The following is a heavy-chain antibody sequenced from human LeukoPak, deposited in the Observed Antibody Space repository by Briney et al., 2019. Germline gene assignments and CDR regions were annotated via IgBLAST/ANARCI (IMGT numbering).Heavy chain of an antibody. CDR2: ISGSGGST. D-gene: IGHD1-26*01. Sequence: RSGESLRLSCAASGFTFSSYAMSWVRQAPGKGLEWVSAISGSGGSTYYADSVKGRFTISRDNSKNTLYLQMNSLRAEDTAVYYCAKHGGWEPLPDFDYWGQGTLVTVSS. CDR1: GFTFSSYA. J-gene: IGHJ4*02. V-gene: IGHV3-23*01. CDR3: AKHGGWEPLPDFDY.